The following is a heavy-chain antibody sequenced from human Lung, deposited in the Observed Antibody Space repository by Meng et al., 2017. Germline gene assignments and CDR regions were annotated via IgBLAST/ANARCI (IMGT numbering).Heavy chain of an antibody. Sequence: QVQLQYSGPGMVKPSQTLSLTCTVSGGSISSSNDYWSWIRQPPGKGLEWSGHIYNSGSNYYNPSLKSRITISVDTSKNQFSLKLSSVTAADTAVYYCARGQKGYFDLWGRGTLVTVSS. CDR1: GGSISSSNDY. CDR3: ARGQKGYFDL. J-gene: IGHJ2*01. CDR2: IYNSGSN. V-gene: IGHV4-30-4*01.